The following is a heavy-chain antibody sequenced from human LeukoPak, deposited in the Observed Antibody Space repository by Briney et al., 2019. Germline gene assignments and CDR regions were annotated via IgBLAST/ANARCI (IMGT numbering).Heavy chain of an antibody. J-gene: IGHJ4*02. CDR2: ISSSGNTI. V-gene: IGHV3-48*03. CDR1: GFTFSSYE. CDR3: LRDIEF. D-gene: IGHD2-15*01. Sequence: GGSLRLSCAASGFTFSSYEMNWVRQAPGKGLEWVSYISSSGNTIYYADSVKGRFTISRDNAKNTLYLQMNSLRAEDTAVYYCLRDIEFGGQGILVTVSS.